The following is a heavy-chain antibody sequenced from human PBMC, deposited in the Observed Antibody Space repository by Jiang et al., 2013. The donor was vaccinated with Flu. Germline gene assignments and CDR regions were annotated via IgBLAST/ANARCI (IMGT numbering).Heavy chain of an antibody. Sequence: LLKPSETLSLTCAVYGGSFSGYYWSWIRQPPGKGLEWIGEINHSGSTNYNPSLKSRVTISVDTSKNQFSLKLSSVTAADTAVYYCARLMITFVGYSYGMDVWGQGTTVTVSS. V-gene: IGHV4-34*01. CDR3: ARLMITFVGYSYGMDV. CDR2: INHSGST. J-gene: IGHJ6*02. CDR1: GGSFSGYY. D-gene: IGHD3-16*01.